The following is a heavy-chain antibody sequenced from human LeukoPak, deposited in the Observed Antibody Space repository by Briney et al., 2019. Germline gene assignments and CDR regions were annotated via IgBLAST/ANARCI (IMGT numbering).Heavy chain of an antibody. CDR3: ASGPGDY. CDR1: GYTLTELS. V-gene: IGHV1-24*01. CDR2: FDPEDGET. J-gene: IGHJ4*02. D-gene: IGHD2-15*01. Sequence: PSVKVSCKVSGYTLTELSMHCVREAPGKVLECMGGFDPEDGETIYAQKFQGRVTMTEETSTDTAYMELSSLRSEDTPLYYCASGPGDYWGQGTLVTVSS.